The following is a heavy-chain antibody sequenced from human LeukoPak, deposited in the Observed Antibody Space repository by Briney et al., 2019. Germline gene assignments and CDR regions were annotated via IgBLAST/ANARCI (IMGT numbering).Heavy chain of an antibody. V-gene: IGHV3-74*01. D-gene: IGHD6-19*01. CDR2: INSDGSST. CDR3: ARGSGAYGDFDY. CDR1: GFSVSGNW. J-gene: IGHJ4*02. Sequence: PGGSLRLSCAASGFSVSGNWMHWVRQAPGKGLVWVSRINSDGSSTNYADSVRGRFTISRDNAKNTVHLQVNSLRVEDTAVYYCARGSGAYGDFDYWGQGTLVTVSS.